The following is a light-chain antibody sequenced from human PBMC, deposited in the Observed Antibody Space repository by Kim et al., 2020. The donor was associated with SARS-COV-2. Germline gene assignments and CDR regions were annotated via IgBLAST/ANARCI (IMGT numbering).Light chain of an antibody. CDR1: SLRHYY. CDR2: GKS. CDR3: HSRGTSANHVL. Sequence: SSVLTQDPAVSVALGQTVSITCQGDSLRHYYATWYQQKPGQAPVLVIYGKSNRPSGIPDRFSGSTSGKTASLTITGAQAEDEADYYCHSRGTSANHVLFGGGTKVTVL. J-gene: IGLJ2*01. V-gene: IGLV3-19*01.